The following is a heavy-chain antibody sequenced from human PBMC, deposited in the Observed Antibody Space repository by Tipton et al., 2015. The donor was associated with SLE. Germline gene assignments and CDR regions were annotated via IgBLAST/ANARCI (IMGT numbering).Heavy chain of an antibody. V-gene: IGHV4-34*01. CDR3: ARGKGGAFFDY. Sequence: AGLVKPSETLFLTCAVSGYSISSGYYWSWIRQPPGKGLEWIGEINHSGNTNQNPSLKSRVTISVDTSKNQFSLKVSSVTAADTALYYCARGKGGAFFDYWGQGTLVTVSS. CDR2: INHSGNT. D-gene: IGHD1-26*01. J-gene: IGHJ4*02. CDR1: GYSISSGYY.